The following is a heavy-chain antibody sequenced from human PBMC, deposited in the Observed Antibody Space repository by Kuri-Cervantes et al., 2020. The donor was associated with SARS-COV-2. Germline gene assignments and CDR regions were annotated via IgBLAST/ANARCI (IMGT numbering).Heavy chain of an antibody. CDR1: GYSFTSYW. Sequence: GESLKISCKGSGYSFTSYWIGWVRQMPGKGLEWMGAICHDASNTKYSPSFQGQVTISAEKSISTAYLQWSSLKASEPAMYYCAVYGSGRSAFDYWGQGTLVTVSS. V-gene: IGHV5-51*01. CDR3: AVYGSGRSAFDY. J-gene: IGHJ4*02. D-gene: IGHD3-10*01. CDR2: ICHDASNT.